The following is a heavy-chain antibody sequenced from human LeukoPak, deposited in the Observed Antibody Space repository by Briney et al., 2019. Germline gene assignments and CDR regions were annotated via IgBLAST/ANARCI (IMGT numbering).Heavy chain of an antibody. J-gene: IGHJ4*02. Sequence: GASVKVSCKASGGTFSSYAISWVRQAPGQGLVWMGRIIPIFGTANYAQKFQGRVTITTDESTSTAYMELSSLRSEDTAVYYCARLSYYNHPNDYYFDYWGQGTLVTVSS. CDR3: ARLSYYNHPNDYYFDY. CDR1: GGTFSSYA. V-gene: IGHV1-69*05. CDR2: IIPIFGTA. D-gene: IGHD3-10*01.